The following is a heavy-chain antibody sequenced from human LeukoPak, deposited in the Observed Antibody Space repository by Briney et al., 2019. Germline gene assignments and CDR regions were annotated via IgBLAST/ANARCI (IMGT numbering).Heavy chain of an antibody. CDR2: INPNSGGT. V-gene: IGHV1-2*02. CDR1: GHTFTGYY. J-gene: IGHJ4*02. CDR3: ARETAGALSFDY. D-gene: IGHD1-14*01. Sequence: ASVKVSCKASGHTFTGYYMHWVRQAPGQGLEWMGWINPNSGGTNYAQKFQGRVTMTRDTSISTAYMELSRLRSDDTAAYYCARETAGALSFDYWGQGTLVTVSS.